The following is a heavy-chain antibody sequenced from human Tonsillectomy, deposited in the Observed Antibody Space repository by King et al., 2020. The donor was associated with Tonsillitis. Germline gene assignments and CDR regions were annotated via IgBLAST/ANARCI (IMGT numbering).Heavy chain of an antibody. D-gene: IGHD6-19*01. CDR2: ISWNSGSI. CDR1: GFTFDDYA. CDR3: AKDLSQWLVRAYGMDV. Sequence: VQLVESGGGLVQPGRSLRLSCAASGFTFDDYAMHWVRQAPGKGLEWVSGISWNSGSIGYADSVKGRFTISRDNVKNSLYLQMNSLRAEDTALYYCAKDLSQWLVRAYGMDVWGQGTTVTVSS. J-gene: IGHJ6*02. V-gene: IGHV3-9*01.